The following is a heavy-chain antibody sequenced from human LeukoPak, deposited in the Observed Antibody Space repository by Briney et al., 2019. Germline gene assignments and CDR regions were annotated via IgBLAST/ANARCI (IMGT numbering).Heavy chain of an antibody. D-gene: IGHD2-15*01. V-gene: IGHV3-66*01. J-gene: IGHJ6*03. Sequence: GGSLRLSCAASGLTVSNNYLSWVRQAPGKGLEWVSVLYVDGSTYYADSVKGRFTISRDNSKNTLYLQMGSLRAEDMAVYYCARVVASGLGYYYYMDVWGKGTTVTVSS. CDR3: ARVVASGLGYYYYMDV. CDR1: GLTVSNNY. CDR2: LYVDGST.